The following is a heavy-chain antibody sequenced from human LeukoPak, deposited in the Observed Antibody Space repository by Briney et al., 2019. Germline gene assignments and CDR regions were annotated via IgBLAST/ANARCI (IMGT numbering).Heavy chain of an antibody. D-gene: IGHD5-12*01. Sequence: SGPTLVKPTQTLTLTCTLSGFSLSTSGVGVGWIRQPPGKALEWLALIYWDDDKRYSPSLKSRLTITKDTSKNQVVLTMTNMDPVDTATYYCAHSIVATILDWFDPWGQGTLVAVSS. CDR3: AHSIVATILDWFDP. CDR1: GFSLSTSGVG. V-gene: IGHV2-5*02. J-gene: IGHJ5*02. CDR2: IYWDDDK.